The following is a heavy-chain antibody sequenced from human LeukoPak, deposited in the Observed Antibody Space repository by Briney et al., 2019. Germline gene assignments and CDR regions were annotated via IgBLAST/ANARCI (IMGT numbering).Heavy chain of an antibody. Sequence: PGGSLRLSCAVSGLTFGNYAMRWVRQAPGMGLEWVSRIGGDGVQPFYADSVKGRFTICRHNPKNTLFLQMNSLRAEDSDVYYCAKGMSGSSPYNWFDPWGQGTLVTVSS. D-gene: IGHD1-26*01. V-gene: IGHV3-23*01. CDR2: IGGDGVQP. CDR1: GLTFGNYA. J-gene: IGHJ5*02. CDR3: AKGMSGSSPYNWFDP.